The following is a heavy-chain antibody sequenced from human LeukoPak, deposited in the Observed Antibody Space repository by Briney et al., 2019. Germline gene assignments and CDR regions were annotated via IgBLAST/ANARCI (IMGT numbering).Heavy chain of an antibody. CDR2: IRSKANNYAT. D-gene: IGHD3-22*01. CDR1: GFTFSGSA. CDR3: TGDNFDSSVKFDY. V-gene: IGHV3-73*01. J-gene: IGHJ4*02. Sequence: GGSLRLSCVVSGFTFSGSAVHWVRQASGKGVEWVGRIRSKANNYATAYAASVKGRFTISRDDSKNTAYLQMNSLKTEDTAVYYCTGDNFDSSVKFDYWGQGTLVTVSS.